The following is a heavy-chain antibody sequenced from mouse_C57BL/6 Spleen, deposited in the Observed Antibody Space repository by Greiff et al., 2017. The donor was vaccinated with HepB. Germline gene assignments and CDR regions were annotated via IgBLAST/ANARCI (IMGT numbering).Heavy chain of an antibody. V-gene: IGHV5-9-1*02. CDR3: TRGEDGLWYFDV. J-gene: IGHJ1*03. CDR2: ISSGGDYI. D-gene: IGHD2-3*01. Sequence: DVMLVESGEGLVKPGGSLKLSCAASGFTFSSYAMSWVRQTPEKRLEWVAYISSGGDYIYYADTVKGRFTISRDNARNTLYLQMSSLKSEDTAMYYCTRGEDGLWYFDVWGTGTTVTVSS. CDR1: GFTFSSYA.